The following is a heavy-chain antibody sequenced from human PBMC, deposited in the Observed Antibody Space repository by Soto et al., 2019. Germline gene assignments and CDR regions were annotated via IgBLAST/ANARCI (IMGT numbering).Heavy chain of an antibody. CDR1: GFTFSSYA. CDR3: ARGPSSLTRFDY. V-gene: IGHV3-30-3*01. Sequence: QVQLVESGGGVVQPGRSLRLSCAASGFTFSSYAMHWVRQAPGKGLEWVAVISYDGSNKYYADSVKGRFTISRDNSKSTLYLHMNSPRAEDTAVYYCARGPSSLTRFDYWGQGTLVTVS. D-gene: IGHD2-2*01. CDR2: ISYDGSNK. J-gene: IGHJ4*02.